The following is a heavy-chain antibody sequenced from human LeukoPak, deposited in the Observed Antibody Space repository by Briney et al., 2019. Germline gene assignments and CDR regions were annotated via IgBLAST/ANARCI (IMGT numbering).Heavy chain of an antibody. CDR2: ISSSGDRT. Sequence: GGSLRLSCAASGFTFSSYSMSWVRQAPGKGLEWVSSISSSGDRTFYADSVKDRFTISRDNSENTLCLQMSRLRAEDTAVYYCAKDRPNYHESNGHYYRPNGDYWGQGTLVTVSS. D-gene: IGHD3-22*01. J-gene: IGHJ4*02. CDR1: GFTFSSYS. CDR3: AKDRPNYHESNGHYYRPNGDY. V-gene: IGHV3-23*01.